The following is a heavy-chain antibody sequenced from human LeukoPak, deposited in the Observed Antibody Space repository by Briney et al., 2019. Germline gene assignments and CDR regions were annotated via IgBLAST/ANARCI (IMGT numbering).Heavy chain of an antibody. D-gene: IGHD3-10*01. CDR3: ARAGEDPDYYCYMEV. V-gene: IGHV1-2*02. J-gene: IGHJ6*03. Sequence: ASVKVSCKTSGYTFSGYYMHWVRQAPGQGLEWMGWINPNSGGTHYAQKFQGRVTMTRDTSISTAYMEVSRLRSDDTAMYYCARAGEDPDYYCYMEVWGKGTMVTISS. CDR1: GYTFSGYY. CDR2: INPNSGGT.